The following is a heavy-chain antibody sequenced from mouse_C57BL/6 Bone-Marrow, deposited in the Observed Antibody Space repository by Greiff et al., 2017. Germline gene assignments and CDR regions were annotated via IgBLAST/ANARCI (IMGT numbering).Heavy chain of an antibody. J-gene: IGHJ4*01. Sequence: VKLQQPGAELVMPGASVKLSCKASGYTFTSYWMHWVTQTPGQGLEWIVELDTSASYTHYTQTFKGKSTLSVAHSSRTAYMQLSSLTSEDSAVYYGERLDNYGRSYNYAMDYGGKGTSVTVSS. CDR1: GYTFTSYW. CDR3: ERLDNYGRSYNYAMDY. CDR2: LDTSASYT. D-gene: IGHD1-1*01. V-gene: IGHV1-69*01.